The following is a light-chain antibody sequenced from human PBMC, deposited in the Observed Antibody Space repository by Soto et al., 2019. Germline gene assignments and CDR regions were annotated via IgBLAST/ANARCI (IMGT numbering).Light chain of an antibody. CDR3: QQYGSSPPKT. J-gene: IGKJ1*01. V-gene: IGKV3-20*01. CDR2: GAS. CDR1: QSVSSSY. Sequence: EIVLTQSPGTLSLSPGEGATLSCRASQSVSSSYLAWYQQKPGQAPRLLLYGASSRATGIPDSFGGSRSGTDFTLTISRLEPEDFSVYYCQQYGSSPPKTFGQGTKVDIK.